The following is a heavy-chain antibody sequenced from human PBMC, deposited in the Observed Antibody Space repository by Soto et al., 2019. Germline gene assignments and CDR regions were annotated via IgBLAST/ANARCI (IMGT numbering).Heavy chain of an antibody. V-gene: IGHV3-72*01. Sequence: EVQLVESGGGLVQPGGSLRLSCAASGLIFSDYHMGWVRQAPEKGFEWVGRIRRKANSYTTEYAASVKGSFTISRDDSQNSLYLPMNSLKSEDTAVYYCAMLGGWSGGSSGRDVWCQGNTVTVSS. J-gene: IGHJ6*02. CDR2: IRRKANSYTT. CDR3: AMLGGWSGGSSGRDV. CDR1: GLIFSDYH. D-gene: IGHD6-19*01.